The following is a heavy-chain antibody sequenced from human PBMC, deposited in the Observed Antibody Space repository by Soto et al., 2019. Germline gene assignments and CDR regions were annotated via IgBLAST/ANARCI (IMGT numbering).Heavy chain of an antibody. V-gene: IGHV3-74*01. CDR1: GFTFRSYW. Sequence: EVQLVESGGGVVQPGGSLRLSCAASGFTFRSYWMDWVRQIPGKGLVWVSSINSDGSSTSYADSVKGRFSIARDNAKNILYQQMSILKAEDTAIFHCAGRDSGSGYYMDVWGKGTAVTVSS. J-gene: IGHJ6*03. CDR2: INSDGSST. D-gene: IGHD3-10*01. CDR3: AGRDSGSGYYMDV.